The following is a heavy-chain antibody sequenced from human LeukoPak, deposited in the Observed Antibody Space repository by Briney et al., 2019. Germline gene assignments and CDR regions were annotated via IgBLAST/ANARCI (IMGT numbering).Heavy chain of an antibody. CDR2: IYPGDSDT. CDR1: GYSFTKYW. D-gene: IGHD2-15*01. V-gene: IGHV5-51*01. CDR3: ARQAKLYCSGGSCYSYYYYYYMDV. Sequence: GESLKISCKGSGYSFTKYWVGWVRQMPGKGLEWMGIIYPGDSDTRYSPSFQGQVTISADKSISTAYLQWSSLKASDTAMYYCARQAKLYCSGGSCYSYYYYYYMDVWGKGTTVTVSS. J-gene: IGHJ6*03.